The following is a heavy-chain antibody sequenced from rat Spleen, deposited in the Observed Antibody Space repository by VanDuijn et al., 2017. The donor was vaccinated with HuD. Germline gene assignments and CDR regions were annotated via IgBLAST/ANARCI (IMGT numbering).Heavy chain of an antibody. CDR3: TRDRTDYVFTLDY. CDR2: IRPNGADT. D-gene: IGHD1-11*01. V-gene: IGHV5-46*01. CDR1: GFSFSAFP. Sequence: EVQLVESGGGLVQPGRSLKLSCAASGFSFSAFPMAWVRQAPTQGLEWVATIRPNGADTYYRDSVKGRFTISRDNAKNTLYLQMNSLRSEDTATYYCTRDRTDYVFTLDYWGQGVMVTVSS. J-gene: IGHJ2*01.